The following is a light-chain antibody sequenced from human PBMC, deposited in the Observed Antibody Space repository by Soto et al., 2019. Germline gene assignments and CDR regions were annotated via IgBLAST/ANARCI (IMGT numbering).Light chain of an antibody. Sequence: QSVLAQPASGSGSPGQSITISCTGNSSDVGDYNYVSWYQQHPGKAPKLMIYDVSNRPSGVSNRFSGSKSGNTASLTISGLQAEDEADYYCSSYTSTSNYVFGTGTKVT. CDR1: SSDVGDYNY. CDR2: DVS. J-gene: IGLJ1*01. CDR3: SSYTSTSNYV. V-gene: IGLV2-14*01.